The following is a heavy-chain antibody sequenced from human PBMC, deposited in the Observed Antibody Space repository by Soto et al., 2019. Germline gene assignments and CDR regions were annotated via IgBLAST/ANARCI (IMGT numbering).Heavy chain of an antibody. J-gene: IGHJ4*02. D-gene: IGHD5-18*01. CDR3: ATPWGGYGYNSFDY. CDR2: IYYSGST. Sequence: SETLSLTCTVSGGSISSGSYFWGWIRQPPGKGLEWIGSIYYSGSTYYNPSLKSRVSISVDTSKNQFSLNLRSVTAADTAVYYCATPWGGYGYNSFDYWGQGTLVTVSS. V-gene: IGHV4-39*01. CDR1: GGSISSGSYF.